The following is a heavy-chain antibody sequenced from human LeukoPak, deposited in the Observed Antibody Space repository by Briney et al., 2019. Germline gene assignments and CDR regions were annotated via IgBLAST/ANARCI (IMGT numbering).Heavy chain of an antibody. D-gene: IGHD3-22*01. V-gene: IGHV3-23*01. CDR1: GFPFSSHG. CDR3: AGTYYYDSSGYYGEYYFDY. J-gene: IGHJ4*02. CDR2: MSSSDDGR. Sequence: PGGSLRLSCAGSGFPFSSHGMNWVRQAPGKGLEWVSAMSSSDDGRYYAASVRGRFTISRDNAKNSLYLQMNSLRAEDTAVYYCAGTYYYDSSGYYGEYYFDYWGQGTLVTVSS.